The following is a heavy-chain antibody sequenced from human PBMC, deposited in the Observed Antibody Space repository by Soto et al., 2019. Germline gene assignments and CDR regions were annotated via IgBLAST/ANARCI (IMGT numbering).Heavy chain of an antibody. J-gene: IGHJ4*02. D-gene: IGHD3-22*01. V-gene: IGHV2-5*02. Sequence: QITLKESGPTLVKPTQTLTLTCTFSGFSLSTSGVGVGWIRQPPGKALEWLALIYWDDDKRYSPSLKSRFTITKDTSKNQVVLTMTNMDPVDTATYYCAHCPTMIVDFDYWGQGTLVTVSS. CDR2: IYWDDDK. CDR1: GFSLSTSGVG. CDR3: AHCPTMIVDFDY.